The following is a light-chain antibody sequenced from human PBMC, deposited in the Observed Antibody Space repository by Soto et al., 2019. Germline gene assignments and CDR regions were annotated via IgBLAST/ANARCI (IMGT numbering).Light chain of an antibody. CDR3: QQYGPSLPMYT. V-gene: IGKV3-20*01. CDR2: GAY. CDR1: QSLSSTY. Sequence: ETVLTQSPGTLSLSPGERATLSCRTSQSLSSTYLGWYQQKPGQAPRLLIYGAYNRATGIPDRFSGSGSGTDFTPTISRLEPEDFAVYYCQQYGPSLPMYTFGQGTKLEIK. J-gene: IGKJ2*01.